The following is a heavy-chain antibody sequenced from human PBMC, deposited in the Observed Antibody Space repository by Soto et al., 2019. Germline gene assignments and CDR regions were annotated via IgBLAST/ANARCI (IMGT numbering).Heavy chain of an antibody. Sequence: SETLSLTCTVSGGSISSGDYYWSWIRQPPGKGLEWIGYIYYSGSTYYNPSLKSRVTISVDTSKNQFSLKLSSVTAADTAVYYCAREGYYDSSGYSPYYFDSWGQGTLVTVSS. V-gene: IGHV4-30-4*01. CDR1: GGSISSGDYY. CDR3: AREGYYDSSGYSPYYFDS. D-gene: IGHD3-22*01. CDR2: IYYSGST. J-gene: IGHJ4*02.